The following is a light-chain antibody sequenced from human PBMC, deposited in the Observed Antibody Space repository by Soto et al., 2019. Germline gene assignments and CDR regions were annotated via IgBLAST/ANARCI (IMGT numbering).Light chain of an antibody. J-gene: IGLJ2*01. CDR2: SNN. V-gene: IGLV1-44*01. CDR1: SSNIGSNT. CDR3: AAWDDSLNGVV. Sequence: QSVLTQPPSASRTPGQRVTISCSGSSSNIGSNTVNWYQQLPGTAPKLLIYSNNQRPSGVPDRFSGSKSVTSASLAISGLQSEDEADYYCAAWDDSLNGVVFGGGTKVTVL.